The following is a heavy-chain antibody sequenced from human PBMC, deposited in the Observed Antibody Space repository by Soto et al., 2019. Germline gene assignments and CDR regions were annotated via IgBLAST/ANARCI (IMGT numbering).Heavy chain of an antibody. CDR1: GFTFDDYA. J-gene: IGHJ6*02. Sequence: PRLSCAASGFTFDDYAMHWVRQAPRKGLEWVSGISWNSVSIGYADSVKGRFTISRDNAKNSLYLQMNSLRAEDTALYYCAKDRGGGGSLLGNYYYYGMDVWGQGTTVTVSS. D-gene: IGHD2-15*01. CDR3: AKDRGGGGSLLGNYYYYGMDV. V-gene: IGHV3-9*01. CDR2: ISWNSVSI.